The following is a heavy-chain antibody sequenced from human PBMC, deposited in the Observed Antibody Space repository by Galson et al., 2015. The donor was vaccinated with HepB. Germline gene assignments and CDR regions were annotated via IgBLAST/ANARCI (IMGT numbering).Heavy chain of an antibody. CDR2: IYHSGST. Sequence: SETLSLTCVVSGYSISSGYYWDWIRQPPGKGLEWIGRIYHSGSTSYNPSLKSRVTMSVDTSKNQFSLKLSSVTAADTAVYYCAREDIVVIPAAITRYSYNGLDAWGQGTTVTVSS. D-gene: IGHD2-2*01. V-gene: IGHV4-38-2*01. CDR3: AREDIVVIPAAITRYSYNGLDA. J-gene: IGHJ6*02. CDR1: GYSISSGYY.